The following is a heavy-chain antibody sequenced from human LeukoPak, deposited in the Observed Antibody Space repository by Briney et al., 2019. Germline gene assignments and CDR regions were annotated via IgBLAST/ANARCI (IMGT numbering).Heavy chain of an antibody. Sequence: GGSLRLSCAASGFTFSSYWMHWVRQAPGKGLVWVSRINSDGSGTSYADSVKGRFTISRDNAKNTLYLQMNSLRAEDTAVYYCARGRRSGWYLDYWGQGTLVTVSS. CDR2: INSDGSGT. D-gene: IGHD6-19*01. CDR1: GFTFSSYW. V-gene: IGHV3-74*01. J-gene: IGHJ4*02. CDR3: ARGRRSGWYLDY.